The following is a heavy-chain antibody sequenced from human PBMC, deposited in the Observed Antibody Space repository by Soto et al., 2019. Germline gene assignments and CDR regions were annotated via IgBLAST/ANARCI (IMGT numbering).Heavy chain of an antibody. V-gene: IGHV3-30*18. J-gene: IGHJ5*02. D-gene: IGHD2-2*01. CDR1: GFTFSSYG. CDR3: AKGRLVGWFDP. Sequence: GGSLRLSCAASGFTFSSYGMHWVRQAPGKGLEWVAVISYDGSNKYYADSVKGRFTISRDNSKNTLYLQMNSLRAGDTAVYYCAKGRLVGWFDPWGQGTLVTVSS. CDR2: ISYDGSNK.